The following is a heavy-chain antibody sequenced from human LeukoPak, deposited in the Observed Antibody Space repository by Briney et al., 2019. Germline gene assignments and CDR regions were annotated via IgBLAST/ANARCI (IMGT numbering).Heavy chain of an antibody. V-gene: IGHV4-34*01. Sequence: ASETLSLTCAVYGGSFSGYYWSWIRQPPGKGLEWIGEINHSGSTNYNPSLKSRVTISVDTSKYQFSLKLSSVTAADTAVYYCARIITMVRGVIVYYFDYWGQGTLVTVPS. CDR3: ARIITMVRGVIVYYFDY. J-gene: IGHJ4*02. CDR1: GGSFSGYY. D-gene: IGHD3-10*01. CDR2: INHSGST.